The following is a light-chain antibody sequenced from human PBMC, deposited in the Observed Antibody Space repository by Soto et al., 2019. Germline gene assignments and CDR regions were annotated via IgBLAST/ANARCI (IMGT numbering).Light chain of an antibody. CDR1: QSISNW. J-gene: IGKJ1*01. Sequence: DIQMTQSPSTLSASVGDRVTITCRASQSISNWLAWYQQRPGKAPKLLIYMASRLEGGVASRFSGSGSGTEFTLTISSLQPDDFATYYGQQYHTYSRTFGQGTKVEIK. CDR2: MAS. V-gene: IGKV1-5*03. CDR3: QQYHTYSRT.